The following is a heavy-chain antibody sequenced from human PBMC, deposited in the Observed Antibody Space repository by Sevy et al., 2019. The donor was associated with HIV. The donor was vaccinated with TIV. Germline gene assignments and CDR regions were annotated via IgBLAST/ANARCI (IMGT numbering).Heavy chain of an antibody. CDR1: GGTFSSYA. Sequence: ASVKVSCKASGGTFSSYAISWVRQAPGQGLEWMGGIIPIFGRANYAQKFQGRVTITADKSTSTAYMELSSLRSEDTAVYYCARAPYYDILTGYLYFDYWGQGTLVTVSS. V-gene: IGHV1-69*06. D-gene: IGHD3-9*01. J-gene: IGHJ4*02. CDR3: ARAPYYDILTGYLYFDY. CDR2: IIPIFGRA.